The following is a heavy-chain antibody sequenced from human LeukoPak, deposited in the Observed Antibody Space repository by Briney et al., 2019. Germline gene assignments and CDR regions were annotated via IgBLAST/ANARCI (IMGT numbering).Heavy chain of an antibody. J-gene: IGHJ4*02. Sequence: GGSLRLSCAASGFTFDDYAMHWVRQAPGKGLEWVSGISWNSGSIGYADSVKGRFTISRDNAKNSLYLQMNSLRAEDTALYYCAKGPRDLYHLLFEWWGQGTLVTVSS. V-gene: IGHV3-9*01. CDR3: AKGPRDLYHLLFEW. D-gene: IGHD2-2*01. CDR2: ISWNSGSI. CDR1: GFTFDDYA.